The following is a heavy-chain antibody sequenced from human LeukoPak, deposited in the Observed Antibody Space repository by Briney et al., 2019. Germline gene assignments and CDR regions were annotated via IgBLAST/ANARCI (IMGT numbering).Heavy chain of an antibody. CDR1: GGSISSGGYY. D-gene: IGHD3-22*01. Sequence: SETLSLTCTVSGGSISSGGYYWSWIRQHPGKGLEWIGYIYYSGSTYYNPSLKSRVTISVDTSKNQFSLKLSSVTAADTAVYYCARDQDYYDSSGYSDAFDIWGQGTMVTVSS. CDR3: ARDQDYYDSSGYSDAFDI. J-gene: IGHJ3*02. CDR2: IYYSGST. V-gene: IGHV4-31*03.